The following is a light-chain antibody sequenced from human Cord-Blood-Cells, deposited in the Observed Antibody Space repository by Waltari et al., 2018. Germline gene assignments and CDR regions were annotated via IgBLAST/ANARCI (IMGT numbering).Light chain of an antibody. Sequence: DIQMTQSPSSLAASVGTRVTITCRACKGISNYLAWFQQKPRKAPKSLIYAASSFQSGVPSQSSGRGSGLDFTVTISSLQDEDFATYYRQQYNSYPYIFFQGTKLEIK. CDR3: QQYNSYPYI. J-gene: IGKJ2*01. CDR1: KGISNY. V-gene: IGKV1-16*02. CDR2: AAS.